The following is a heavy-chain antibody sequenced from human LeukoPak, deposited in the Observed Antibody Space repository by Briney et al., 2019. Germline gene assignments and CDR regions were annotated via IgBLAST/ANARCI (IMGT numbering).Heavy chain of an antibody. CDR3: ARPSYSSGWYYVHYYYGMDV. CDR2: MNPNSGNT. V-gene: IGHV1-8*01. CDR1: GYTFTSYD. D-gene: IGHD6-19*01. J-gene: IGHJ6*02. Sequence: ASVKVSCKASGYTFTSYDINWVRQATGQGLEWMGWMNPNSGNTGYAQKFQGRVTMTRNTSISTAYMELSSLRSEDTAVYYCARPSYSSGWYYVHYYYGMDVWGQGTTVTVSS.